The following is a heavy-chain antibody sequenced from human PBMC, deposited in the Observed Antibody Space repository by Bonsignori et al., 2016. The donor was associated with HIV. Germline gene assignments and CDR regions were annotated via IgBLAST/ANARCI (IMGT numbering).Heavy chain of an antibody. Sequence: QLQLQESGPGLVKPSETLSLTCTVSGGSISSSSYYWGWIRQPPGKGLEWIGSIYYSGSTYYNPSLKSRVTISVDTSKNQFSLKLSSVTAADTAVYYCARRRDDFWSGYWGYWFDPGPGTLVTVSS. V-gene: IGHV4-39*01. CDR2: IYYSGST. CDR3: ARRRDDFWSGYWGYWFDP. J-gene: IGHJ5*02. D-gene: IGHD3-3*01. CDR1: GGSISSSSYY.